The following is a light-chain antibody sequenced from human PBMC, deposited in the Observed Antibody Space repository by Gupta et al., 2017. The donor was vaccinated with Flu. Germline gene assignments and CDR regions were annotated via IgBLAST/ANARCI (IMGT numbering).Light chain of an antibody. CDR1: SSDVATFNL. CDR3: CSYAGRSSWV. CDR2: DVT. Sequence: QSALTQPASLSGSPGQSITLSCTGTSSDVATFNLVSWYQPHPGEAPTLIISDVTKRPSGVSTRFSGSKSGNTASLTISGLQAEDEDDYYCCSYAGRSSWVFGGGTKLTVL. V-gene: IGLV2-23*02. J-gene: IGLJ3*02.